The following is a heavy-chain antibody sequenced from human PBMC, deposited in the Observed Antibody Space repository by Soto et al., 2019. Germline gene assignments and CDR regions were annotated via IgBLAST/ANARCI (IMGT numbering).Heavy chain of an antibody. V-gene: IGHV3-23*01. D-gene: IGHD2-15*01. Sequence: GGSLRLSCAASGFTFSTYAMSWVRQAPGKGLEWVSAISGSGGSTYYADSVKGRFTISRDNSKNTLYLQMNSLRAENTAVYYCAKLHCSGVSCYGFDYWCQGTLVTVSS. CDR3: AKLHCSGVSCYGFDY. CDR2: ISGSGGST. CDR1: GFTFSTYA. J-gene: IGHJ4*02.